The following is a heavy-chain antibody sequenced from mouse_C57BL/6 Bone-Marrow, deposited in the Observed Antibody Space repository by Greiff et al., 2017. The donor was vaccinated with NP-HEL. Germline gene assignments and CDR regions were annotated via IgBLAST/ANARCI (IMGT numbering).Heavy chain of an antibody. CDR3: ARARDGYYTWFAY. CDR2: ISDGGSYT. CDR1: GFTFSSYA. V-gene: IGHV5-4*03. J-gene: IGHJ3*01. D-gene: IGHD2-3*01. Sequence: EVKVEESGGGLVKPGGSLKLSCAASGFTFSSYAMSWVRQTPEKRLEWVATISDGGSYTYYPDNVKGRFTISRDNAKNNLYLQMSHLKSEDTAMYYCARARDGYYTWFAYWGQGTLVTVSA.